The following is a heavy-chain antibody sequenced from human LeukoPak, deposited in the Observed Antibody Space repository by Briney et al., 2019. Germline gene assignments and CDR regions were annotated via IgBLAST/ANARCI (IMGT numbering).Heavy chain of an antibody. D-gene: IGHD3-22*01. Sequence: GGSLRLSCAASGFTFSSYGMHWVRQAPGKGLEWVAFIRYDGSNKYYADSVKGRFTISRDNSKNTLYLQMNSLRAEDTAVYYCAKGPRRIDSSGYLDYWGQGTLVTVSS. CDR3: AKGPRRIDSSGYLDY. V-gene: IGHV3-30*02. CDR1: GFTFSSYG. J-gene: IGHJ4*02. CDR2: IRYDGSNK.